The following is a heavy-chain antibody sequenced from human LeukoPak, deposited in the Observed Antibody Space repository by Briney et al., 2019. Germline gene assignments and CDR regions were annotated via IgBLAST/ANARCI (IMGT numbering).Heavy chain of an antibody. D-gene: IGHD6-6*01. CDR3: AKDPIAARRGDWFDP. Sequence: SVKVSCKASGGTFSSYAISWVRQAPGQGLEWMGGIIPIFGTANYAQKFQGRVTITTDESTSTAYMELSSLRSEDTAVYYCAKDPIAARRGDWFDPWGQGTLVTVSS. CDR2: IIPIFGTA. J-gene: IGHJ5*02. CDR1: GGTFSSYA. V-gene: IGHV1-69*05.